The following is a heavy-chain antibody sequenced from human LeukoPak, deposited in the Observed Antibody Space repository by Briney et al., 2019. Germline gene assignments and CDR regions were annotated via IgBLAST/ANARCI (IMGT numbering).Heavy chain of an antibody. Sequence: SETLSLTCAVYGGSFSGYSWSWIRQPPGKGLEWIGEINHSGSTNYNPSLKSRVTISLDTSKNQFSLKLSSVTAADTAVYYCARDSYRRYTHVDVRGWFDPWGQGTLVTVSS. CDR3: ARDSYRRYTHVDVRGWFDP. CDR1: GGSFSGYS. CDR2: INHSGST. V-gene: IGHV4-34*01. D-gene: IGHD3-10*01. J-gene: IGHJ5*02.